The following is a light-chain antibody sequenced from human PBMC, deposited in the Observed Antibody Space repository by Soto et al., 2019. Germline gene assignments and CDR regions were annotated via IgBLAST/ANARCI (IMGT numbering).Light chain of an antibody. J-gene: IGKJ2*01. CDR3: QQYNSYWYT. CDR2: DAS. CDR1: QSISSW. V-gene: IGKV1-5*01. Sequence: DIQMTQSPSTLSASVGDRVTITCRASQSISSWLAWYQQKPGKAPKLLIYDASSLESGVPSRFSGSGSGTEFTLTISGLQPDDFATYYCQQYNSYWYTFGQGTKLEIK.